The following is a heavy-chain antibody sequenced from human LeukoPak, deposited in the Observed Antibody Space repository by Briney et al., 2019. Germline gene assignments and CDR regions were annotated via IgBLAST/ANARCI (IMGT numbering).Heavy chain of an antibody. D-gene: IGHD6-13*01. Sequence: SETLSLTCTVSGGPIVNYYWTWIRQPPGKGLEWIGDIYYSGSTNYNPSLKSRVTISVDTSKNQFSLKLSSVTAADTAVYYCARGASTWYSWGQGTLAIVSS. V-gene: IGHV4-59*01. CDR1: GGPIVNYY. CDR2: IYYSGST. J-gene: IGHJ4*02. CDR3: ARGASTWYS.